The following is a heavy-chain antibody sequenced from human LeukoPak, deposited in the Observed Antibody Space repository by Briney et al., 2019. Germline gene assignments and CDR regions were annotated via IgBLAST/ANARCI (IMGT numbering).Heavy chain of an antibody. CDR1: GGSFSSYY. D-gene: IGHD2-2*01. CDR3: ARGAAYCSSTSCYRRYSYGIDY. J-gene: IGHJ4*02. V-gene: IGHV4-34*01. CDR2: INHSGST. Sequence: PSETLSLTCAVYGGSFSSYYWSWIRQPPGKGLEWIGEINHSGSTNYNPSLKSRVTISVDTSKNQFSLKLSSVTAADTAVYYCARGAAYCSSTSCYRRYSYGIDYWGQGTLVTVSS.